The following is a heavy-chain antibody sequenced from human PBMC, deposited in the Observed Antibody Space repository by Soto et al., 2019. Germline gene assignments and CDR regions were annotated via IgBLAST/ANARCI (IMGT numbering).Heavy chain of an antibody. D-gene: IGHD6-13*01. V-gene: IGHV1-3*01. CDR3: ARGGGIWQQLVPY. CDR2: INAGNGNT. J-gene: IGHJ4*02. Sequence: ASVKVSCKASGYTFTSYAMHWVRQAPGQRLEWMGWINAGNGNTKYSQKFQGRVTITRDTSASTVYMELSSLRSEDTAVYYCARGGGIWQQLVPYWGQGTLVTVSS. CDR1: GYTFTSYA.